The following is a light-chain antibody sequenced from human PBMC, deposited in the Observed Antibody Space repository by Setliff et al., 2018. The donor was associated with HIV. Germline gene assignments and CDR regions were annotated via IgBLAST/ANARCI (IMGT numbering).Light chain of an antibody. CDR3: TSYTSSNTFL. CDR2: DVT. V-gene: IGLV2-14*01. Sequence: QSALAQPASVSGFPGQSITISCSGTSSDVGGYNYVSWYQQHPGKAPILIICDVTKRPSGVPNRFSGSKSGNTASLTISGLQAEDEADYYCTSYTSSNTFLFGGGTKVTVL. CDR1: SSDVGGYNY. J-gene: IGLJ2*01.